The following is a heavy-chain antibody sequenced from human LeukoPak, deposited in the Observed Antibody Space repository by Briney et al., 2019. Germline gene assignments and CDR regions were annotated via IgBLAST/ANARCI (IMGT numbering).Heavy chain of an antibody. CDR1: GESFSGYY. Sequence: SETLSLTCAVYGESFSGYYWSWMRQPPGKGLEWIGQINHSGGTNYNPSLKSRVTISVDTSKNQFSLKVNSVTAADTAVYYCASSYDLDYWGQGTLVTVSS. CDR2: INHSGGT. J-gene: IGHJ4*02. D-gene: IGHD3-22*01. V-gene: IGHV4-34*01. CDR3: ASSYDLDY.